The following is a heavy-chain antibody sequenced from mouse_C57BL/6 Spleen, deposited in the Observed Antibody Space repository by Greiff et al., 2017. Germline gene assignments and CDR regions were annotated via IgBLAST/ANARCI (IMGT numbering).Heavy chain of an antibody. CDR3: TRDLGNYDAMDY. J-gene: IGHJ4*01. CDR1: GFTFSSYA. CDR2: ISSGGDYI. V-gene: IGHV5-9-1*02. Sequence: EVKVVESGEGLVKPGGSLKLSCAASGFTFSSYAMSWVRQTPEKRLEWVAYISSGGDYINYADTVKGRFTISRDNARNTLYLQMSSLKSEDTAMYYCTRDLGNYDAMDYWGQGTSVTVSS. D-gene: IGHD2-1*01.